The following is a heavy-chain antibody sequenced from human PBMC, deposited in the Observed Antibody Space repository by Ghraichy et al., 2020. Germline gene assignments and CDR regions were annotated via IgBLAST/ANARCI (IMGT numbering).Heavy chain of an antibody. CDR3: ARMTYYYDSSGYLP. Sequence: SQTLSLTCAVYGGSFSGYYWSWIRQPPGKGLEWIGEINHSGSTNYNPSLKSRVTISVDTSKNQFSLKLSSVTAADTAVYYCARMTYYYDSSGYLPWGQGTLVTVSS. D-gene: IGHD3-22*01. V-gene: IGHV4-34*01. CDR1: GGSFSGYY. CDR2: INHSGST. J-gene: IGHJ5*02.